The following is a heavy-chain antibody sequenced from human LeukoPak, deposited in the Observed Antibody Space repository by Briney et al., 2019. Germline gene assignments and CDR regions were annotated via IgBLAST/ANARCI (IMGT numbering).Heavy chain of an antibody. V-gene: IGHV3-74*01. D-gene: IGHD3-22*01. CDR1: GFTFSSYW. J-gene: IGHJ3*02. CDR3: VRPYDSSGYQWNDDFDI. CDR2: IKGDGSGT. Sequence: GGSLRLSCAASGFTFSSYWMQWVRHAPGKGLVWLSGIKGDGSGTNYADSVKGRFIISRDNAKNTLSLQMNSLRAEDTAVYYCVRPYDSSGYQWNDDFDIWGQGTMVTVSP.